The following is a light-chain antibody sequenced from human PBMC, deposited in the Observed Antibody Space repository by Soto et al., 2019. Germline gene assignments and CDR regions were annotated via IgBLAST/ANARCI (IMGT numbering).Light chain of an antibody. V-gene: IGKV1-33*01. J-gene: IGKJ1*01. CDR1: QDISNY. Sequence: DIQMTQSPSSLSASVGDRVTITCQASQDISNYLNWYQQKPGKAPKLLIYDASNLETGVPSRFSGSGSGTAFTFTISSLQPEDIATYYCQQYDNLPWTFGQGTKVEIK. CDR3: QQYDNLPWT. CDR2: DAS.